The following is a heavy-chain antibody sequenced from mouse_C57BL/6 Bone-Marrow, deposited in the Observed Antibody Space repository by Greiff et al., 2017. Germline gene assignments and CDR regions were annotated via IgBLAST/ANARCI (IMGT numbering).Heavy chain of an antibody. CDR1: GYTFTSYW. Sequence: QVQLQQPGAELVKPGASVKVSCKASGYTFTSYWMHWVKQRPGQGLEWIGRIHPSDSATNYNQKFKGKATLTVDKSSSTAYMQLSSLTSEDSAVYYCAMEVYDGNLAWVAYWGQGTRVTVSA. J-gene: IGHJ3*01. CDR2: IHPSDSAT. V-gene: IGHV1-74*01. D-gene: IGHD2-1*01. CDR3: AMEVYDGNLAWVAY.